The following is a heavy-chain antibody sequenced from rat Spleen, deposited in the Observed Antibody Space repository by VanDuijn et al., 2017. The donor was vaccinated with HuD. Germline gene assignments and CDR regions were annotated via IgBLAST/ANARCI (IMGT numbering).Heavy chain of an antibody. CDR1: GFTFSDYY. J-gene: IGHJ2*01. CDR2: VSSDGINT. Sequence: EVQLAESGGGLVQPGRSLKVSCAASGFTFSDYYMAWVRQAPGKGLEWVSSVSSDGINTYYPDSVKGRFTISRDNAENTVYLQMNSLKCEDTATYYCAVAGYGYWGQGVMVTVSS. D-gene: IGHD1-7*01. V-gene: IGHV5-25*01. CDR3: AVAGYGY.